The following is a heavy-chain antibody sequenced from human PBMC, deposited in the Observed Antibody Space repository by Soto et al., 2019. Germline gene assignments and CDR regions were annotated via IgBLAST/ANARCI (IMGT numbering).Heavy chain of an antibody. CDR2: ISYSGST. CDR1: GGSISSDSYY. Sequence: PSETLSLTCTVSGGSISSDSYYWGWIRQSPEKGLEWIASISYSGSTYYNPTLKSRLIISVDTSKSQFSLKLSSVTAADTAVYYCARRYHDSSGYYSIVDPWGQGTLVTVSS. V-gene: IGHV4-39*01. CDR3: ARRYHDSSGYYSIVDP. D-gene: IGHD3-22*01. J-gene: IGHJ5*02.